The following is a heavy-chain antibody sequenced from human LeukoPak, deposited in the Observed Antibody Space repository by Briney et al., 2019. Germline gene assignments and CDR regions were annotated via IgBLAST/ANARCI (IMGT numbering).Heavy chain of an antibody. CDR2: IRSKANSYAT. CDR3: TTLGIAAAGSDY. V-gene: IGHV3-73*01. Sequence: GGSLKLSCAASGFTFSGSAMHWVRQASGKGLECVGRIRSKANSYATAYAASVKGRFTISRDDSKNTAYLQMNSLKTEDTAVYYCTTLGIAAAGSDYCGQGTLVTVSS. J-gene: IGHJ4*02. D-gene: IGHD6-13*01. CDR1: GFTFSGSA.